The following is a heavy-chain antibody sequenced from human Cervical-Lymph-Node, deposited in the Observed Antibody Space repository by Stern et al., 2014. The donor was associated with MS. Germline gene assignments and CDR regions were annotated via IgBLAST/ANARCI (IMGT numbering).Heavy chain of an antibody. CDR3: ARVTVIADWSDA. CDR1: GYIFTSYG. J-gene: IGHJ5*02. V-gene: IGHV1-18*01. CDR2: ISGYNGNT. D-gene: IGHD3-10*01. Sequence: QVQLVQSGAEVKKPGASVKVSCKASGYIFTSYGINWVRQAPGQGLEWVGWISGYNGNTKYAEKFPGRVTMTTDTSTSTAYMERMRIRSDDPAVLYCARVTVIADWSDAWGQGTLVTVSS.